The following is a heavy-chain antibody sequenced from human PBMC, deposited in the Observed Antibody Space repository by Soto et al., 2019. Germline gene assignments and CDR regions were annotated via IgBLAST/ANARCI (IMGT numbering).Heavy chain of an antibody. Sequence: QLQLQESGSGLVKPSQTLSLTCAVSGGSISSGGYSWSWIRQPPGKGLEWIGYIYHSGSTYYNPSLQSRVTISVDRSKSQFSLKLSSVTAADTAVYYCARGGGSYSGDFQHWGQGTLVTVSS. V-gene: IGHV4-30-2*01. CDR2: IYHSGST. CDR1: GGSISSGGYS. CDR3: ARGGGSYSGDFQH. J-gene: IGHJ1*01. D-gene: IGHD1-26*01.